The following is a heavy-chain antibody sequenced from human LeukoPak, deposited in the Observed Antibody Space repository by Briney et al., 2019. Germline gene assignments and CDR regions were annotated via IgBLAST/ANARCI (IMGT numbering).Heavy chain of an antibody. CDR1: GFTVSSNY. CDR3: ARGGPGYDSSGYYLY. V-gene: IGHV3-66*01. D-gene: IGHD3-22*01. CDR2: IYSGGST. J-gene: IGHJ4*02. Sequence: GGSLRLSCAASGFTVSSNYMSWVRQAPGKGLEWVSVIYSGGSTYYADSVKGRFTISRDNSKNTLYLQMNSLRAEDTAVYYCARGGPGYDSSGYYLYWGQGTLVTVSS.